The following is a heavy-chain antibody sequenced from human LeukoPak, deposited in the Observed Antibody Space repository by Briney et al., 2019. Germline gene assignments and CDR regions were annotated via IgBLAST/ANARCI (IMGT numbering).Heavy chain of an antibody. J-gene: IGHJ4*02. CDR1: GFTFSDYY. CDR3: ARSGTLWNYPLFDY. CDR2: ISSSGSTI. D-gene: IGHD1-7*01. Sequence: PGGSLRLSRAASGFTFSDYYMSWIRQAPGKGLEWVSYISSSGSTIYYADSVKGRFTISRDNAKNSLYLQMNSLRAEDTAVYYRARSGTLWNYPLFDYWGQGTLVTVSS. V-gene: IGHV3-11*01.